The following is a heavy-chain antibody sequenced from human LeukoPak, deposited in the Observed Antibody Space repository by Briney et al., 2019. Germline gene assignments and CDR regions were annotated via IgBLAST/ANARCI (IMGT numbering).Heavy chain of an antibody. V-gene: IGHV6-1*01. D-gene: IGHD2-2*01. J-gene: IGHJ4*02. CDR3: ARGDQDFDY. CDR2: TYYKSKWSN. Sequence: EWLGRTYYKSKWSNNYAVSVKSRITINPDTSKNQFSLQLNSVTPEDTAVYYCARGDQDFDYWGQGTLVTVSS.